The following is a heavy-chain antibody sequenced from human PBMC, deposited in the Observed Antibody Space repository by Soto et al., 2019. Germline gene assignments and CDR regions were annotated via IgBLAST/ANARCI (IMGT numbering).Heavy chain of an antibody. D-gene: IGHD6-13*01. CDR3: AKEYYSSSWPNDAFDI. CDR1: GFTFSSYA. V-gene: IGHV3-23*01. J-gene: IGHJ3*02. Sequence: GGSLRLSCAASGFTFSSYAMSWVRQAPGKGLEWVSAISGSGGSTYYADSVKGRFTISRDNSKNTLYLQMNSLRAEDTAVYYCAKEYYSSSWPNDAFDIWGQGTMVTVSS. CDR2: ISGSGGST.